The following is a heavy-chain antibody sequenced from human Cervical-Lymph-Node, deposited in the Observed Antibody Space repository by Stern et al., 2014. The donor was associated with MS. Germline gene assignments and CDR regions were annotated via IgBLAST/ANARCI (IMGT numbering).Heavy chain of an antibody. D-gene: IGHD6-13*01. CDR2: INHIGST. CDR3: ASAGDGSSQHNWFDA. CDR1: GGSFSGTY. J-gene: IGHJ5*02. Sequence: QVQLQQWGAGPLKPSETLSLTCAVRGGSFSGTYWSWIRQPQGKGLEWIGEINHIGSTNYNPSLKSRVTLLLERPRNGFSRGLRSVTAADTAVYYCASAGDGSSQHNWFDAWGQGALVTVSS. V-gene: IGHV4-34*01.